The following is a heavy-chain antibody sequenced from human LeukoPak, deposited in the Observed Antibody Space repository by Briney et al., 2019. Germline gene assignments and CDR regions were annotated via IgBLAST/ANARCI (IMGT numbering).Heavy chain of an antibody. V-gene: IGHV4-4*02. CDR2: IYHSGNT. CDR1: GGSISSSNW. D-gene: IGHD3-10*01. Sequence: SGTLSLTCAVSGGSISSSNWWSWVRQPPGKGLEWIGEIYHSGNTNYNPSLKSRVTISVDTSKNQFSLKLSSVTAADTAVYYCARVWFGEFDPWGQGTLVTVSS. CDR3: ARVWFGEFDP. J-gene: IGHJ5*02.